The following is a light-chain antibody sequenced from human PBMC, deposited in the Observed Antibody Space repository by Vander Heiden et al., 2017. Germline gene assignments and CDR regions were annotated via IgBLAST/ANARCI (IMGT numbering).Light chain of an antibody. J-gene: IGLJ2*01. V-gene: IGLV1-44*01. Sequence: QSVLTQPPSASGTPGPRVTISCSGSSSNIGSHFVSWYQHVPGTAPKFRMYSNNQRPSGVPDRFSGSKSGTSASLAISSLQSEDEADYYCAAWDDSLNGIIFGGGTKLTVL. CDR2: SNN. CDR1: SSNIGSHF. CDR3: AAWDDSLNGII.